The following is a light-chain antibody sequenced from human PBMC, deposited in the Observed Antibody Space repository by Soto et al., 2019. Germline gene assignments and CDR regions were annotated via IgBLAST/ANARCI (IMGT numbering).Light chain of an antibody. V-gene: IGKV3-20*01. CDR3: QQYGSSPG. Sequence: IVLTQSPGTLSLSPGERATLSCRASQSVSSSYLAWYQQKPGQAPRLLIYGASSRATGIPDRFSGSGSGTDFTLTISRLEPEDFAVYYCQQYGSSPGFGPRNKVDIK. CDR2: GAS. J-gene: IGKJ3*01. CDR1: QSVSSSY.